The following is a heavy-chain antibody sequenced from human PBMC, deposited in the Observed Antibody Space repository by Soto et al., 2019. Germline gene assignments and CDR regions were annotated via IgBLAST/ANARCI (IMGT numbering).Heavy chain of an antibody. J-gene: IGHJ4*02. CDR2: INAGNGNT. CDR1: GYTFTSYA. D-gene: IGHD6-13*01. V-gene: IGHV1-3*01. Sequence: ASVKVSCKASGYTFTSYAMHWVRQAPGQRLEWMGWINAGNGNTKYSQKFQGRVTITRDTSASTAYMELSSLRSEDTAVYYCAREVAAARTYYFDYWGQGTLVTVSS. CDR3: AREVAAARTYYFDY.